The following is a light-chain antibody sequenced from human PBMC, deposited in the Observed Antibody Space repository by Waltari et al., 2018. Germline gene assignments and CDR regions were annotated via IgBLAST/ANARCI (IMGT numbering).Light chain of an antibody. CDR2: HAS. Sequence: EFLLTQSPGTVSVSPGEGVTLSCRASQNVGKYLVWYQQRPGQPPRLLIYHASNRAIGIPDRFSGSVSGTDFSLTISRLEPEDFAVYYCQKYVTLPATFGQGTKVEIK. J-gene: IGKJ1*01. V-gene: IGKV3-20*01. CDR1: QNVGKY. CDR3: QKYVTLPAT.